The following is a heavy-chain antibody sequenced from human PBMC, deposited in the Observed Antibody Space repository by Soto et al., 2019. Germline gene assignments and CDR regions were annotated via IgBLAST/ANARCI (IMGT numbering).Heavy chain of an antibody. V-gene: IGHV4-59*01. D-gene: IGHD7-27*01. J-gene: IGHJ4*02. Sequence: SETLSLTCTVSGGSISSYYWSWIRQPPGKGLEWIGYIYYSGITNYNPSLKSRVTISVDTSKNQFSLKLSSVTAADTAVYYCARGWGRIFDYWGQGTLVTVSS. CDR1: GGSISSYY. CDR3: ARGWGRIFDY. CDR2: IYYSGIT.